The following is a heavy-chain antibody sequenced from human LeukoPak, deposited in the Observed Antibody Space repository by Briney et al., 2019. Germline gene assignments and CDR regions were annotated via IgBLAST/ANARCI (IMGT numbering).Heavy chain of an antibody. D-gene: IGHD3-10*01. CDR2: IYYSGST. CDR3: ARSGASLGAFDI. Sequence: SETLSLTCTVSGGSLSRGGYYWSWVRQHPGKGLEWIGYIYYSGSTYYNPSLKSRVTISVDTPKNQFSLKLSSVTAADTAVYSCARSGASLGAFDIWGQGTMVTVSS. V-gene: IGHV4-31*03. J-gene: IGHJ3*02. CDR1: GGSLSRGGYY.